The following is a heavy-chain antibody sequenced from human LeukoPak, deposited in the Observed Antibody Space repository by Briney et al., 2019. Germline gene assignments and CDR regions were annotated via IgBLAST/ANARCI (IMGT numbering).Heavy chain of an antibody. Sequence: SVKVSCKASGGTFSSYAISWVRQAPGQGLEWMGGIIPIFGTANYAQKFQGRVTITADESTSTAYMELSSLRSEDTAVYYCASTPNWNEGDYYYYYMDVWGKGTTVTVSS. V-gene: IGHV1-69*13. J-gene: IGHJ6*03. CDR1: GGTFSSYA. CDR3: ASTPNWNEGDYYYYYMDV. CDR2: IIPIFGTA. D-gene: IGHD1-1*01.